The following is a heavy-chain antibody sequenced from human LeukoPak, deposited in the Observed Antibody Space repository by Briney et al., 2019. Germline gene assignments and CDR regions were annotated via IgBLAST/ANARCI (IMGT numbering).Heavy chain of an antibody. V-gene: IGHV4-4*02. CDR1: GGSISSSNW. CDR2: IYHSGST. J-gene: IGHJ5*02. Sequence: SETLSLTCAVSGGSISSSNWWSWVRQPPGKGLEWIGEIYHSGSTNYNLSLKSRVTISVDKSKNQFSLKLSSVTAADTAVYYCARVGMDTAMVNFNWFDPWGQGTLVTVSS. CDR3: ARVGMDTAMVNFNWFDP. D-gene: IGHD5-18*01.